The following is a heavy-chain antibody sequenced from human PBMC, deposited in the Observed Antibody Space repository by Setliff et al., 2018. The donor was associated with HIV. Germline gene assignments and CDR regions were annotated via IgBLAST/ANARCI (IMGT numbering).Heavy chain of an antibody. CDR1: GGTFNGFA. CDR3: ARWREDRRDFDY. J-gene: IGHJ4*02. V-gene: IGHV1-69*04. CDR2: IIPIFGNP. D-gene: IGHD3-22*01. Sequence: WASVKVSCKASGGTFNGFAISWVRQAPGQGLEWLGRIIPIFGNPNYAQKFQGRVTITTDKSTSTAYMELSSLRSEDTAVYYCARWREDRRDFDYWGQGTLVTVSS.